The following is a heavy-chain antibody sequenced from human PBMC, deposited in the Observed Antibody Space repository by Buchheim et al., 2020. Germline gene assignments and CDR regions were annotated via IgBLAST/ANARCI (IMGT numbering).Heavy chain of an antibody. Sequence: QVQLQQWGAGLLKPSETLSLTCAVYGGSFSGYYWSWIRQPPGKGLEWIGEINHSGSTNYNPSLKSRVTISVDTSKNQFSLKLSSVTAADTAVYYCARGRSAMRLEHFDYWGQVTL. V-gene: IGHV4-34*01. J-gene: IGHJ4*02. CDR3: ARGRSAMRLEHFDY. CDR2: INHSGST. CDR1: GGSFSGYY. D-gene: IGHD1-1*01.